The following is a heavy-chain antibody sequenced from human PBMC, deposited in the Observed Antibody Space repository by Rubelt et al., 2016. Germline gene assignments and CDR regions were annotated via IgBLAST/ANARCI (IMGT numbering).Heavy chain of an antibody. CDR1: GFVFSSFW. Sequence: VQLVESGGGVVQPGGSLRLSCAASGFVFSSFWMHWVRQAPGNGLLCVSEINTDGSYTGYADSVKGRFAISGDNAKNTLYLQRNSLRAEDTGVYYCARNEEGYDLWGRGTLVTVSS. CDR2: INTDGSYT. V-gene: IGHV3-74*02. D-gene: IGHD6-13*01. J-gene: IGHJ2*01. CDR3: ARNEEGYDL.